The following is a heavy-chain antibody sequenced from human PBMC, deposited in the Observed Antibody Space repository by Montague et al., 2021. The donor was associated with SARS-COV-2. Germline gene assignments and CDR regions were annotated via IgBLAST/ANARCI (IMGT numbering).Heavy chain of an antibody. D-gene: IGHD3-22*01. Sequence: SETLSLTCAVYGGSISSYYWSWIRRPPGKGLEWIGDIYYSGTTNYNPSLKSRVTISVDTSKNQFSLKLSSVTAADTAVYYCARRGMGYDSSGYPPYAFDFWGQGTMVTVSS. CDR1: GGSISSYY. J-gene: IGHJ3*01. CDR3: ARRGMGYDSSGYPPYAFDF. V-gene: IGHV4-59*01. CDR2: IYYSGTT.